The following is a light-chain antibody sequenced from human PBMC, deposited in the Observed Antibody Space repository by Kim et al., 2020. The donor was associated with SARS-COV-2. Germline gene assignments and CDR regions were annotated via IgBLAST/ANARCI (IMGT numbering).Light chain of an antibody. J-gene: IGLJ2*01. CDR2: DRN. CDR3: CSYAGSYSAV. Sequence: TILRTAPRRDSGGYEYVSCHQQHQGKIPKLTIYDRNRRPSGGPHRCSGSKSGNTASLTISVLQADDEADYYCCSYAGSYSAVFGGGTQLAVL. CDR1: RRDSGGYEY. V-gene: IGLV2-11*03.